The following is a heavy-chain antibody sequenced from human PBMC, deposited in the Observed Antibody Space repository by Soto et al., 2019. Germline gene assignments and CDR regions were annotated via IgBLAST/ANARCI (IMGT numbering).Heavy chain of an antibody. Sequence: SVKVSCKASGGTFSSYAISWVRQAPGQGLEWMGGIIPIFGTANYAQKFQGRVTITADKSTSTAYMELSSLRSEDTAVYYCARVYCSGGSCYYYYGMDVWGQGTTVTVSS. CDR1: GGTFSSYA. CDR3: ARVYCSGGSCYYYYGMDV. J-gene: IGHJ6*02. CDR2: IIPIFGTA. V-gene: IGHV1-69*06. D-gene: IGHD2-15*01.